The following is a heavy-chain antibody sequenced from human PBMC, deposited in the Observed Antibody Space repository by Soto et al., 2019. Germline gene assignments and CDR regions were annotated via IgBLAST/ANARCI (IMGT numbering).Heavy chain of an antibody. CDR2: INPNSGGT. D-gene: IGHD3-9*01. Sequence: ASVKVSCKASGYTFTGYYMHWVRQAPGQGLEWMGWINPNSGGTNYAQKFQGWVTMTRDTSISTAYMELSRLRSDDTAVYYCARHGYRHDILTGYEPLIDYWGQGTLVTVSS. V-gene: IGHV1-2*04. CDR3: ARHGYRHDILTGYEPLIDY. CDR1: GYTFTGYY. J-gene: IGHJ4*02.